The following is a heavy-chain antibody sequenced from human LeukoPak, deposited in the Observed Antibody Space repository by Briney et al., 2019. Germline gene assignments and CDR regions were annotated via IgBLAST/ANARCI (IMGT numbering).Heavy chain of an antibody. V-gene: IGHV3-21*01. CDR2: ISSSSGYI. Sequence: AGGSLRLSCAASGFTFSSYSMNWVRQAPGKGLEWVSSISSSSGYIYYADSVKGRFTISRDNAKNSLYLQMNSLRAEDTAVYYCARDHCSSTSCYPSWGQGTLVTVSS. CDR3: ARDHCSSTSCYPS. D-gene: IGHD2-2*01. CDR1: GFTFSSYS. J-gene: IGHJ5*02.